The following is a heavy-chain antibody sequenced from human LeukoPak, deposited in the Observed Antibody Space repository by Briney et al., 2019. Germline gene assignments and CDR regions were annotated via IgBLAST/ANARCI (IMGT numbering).Heavy chain of an antibody. CDR1: GGSISSGGYY. D-gene: IGHD5-12*01. V-gene: IGHV4-30-2*01. J-gene: IGHJ4*02. CDR2: IYHSGST. CDR3: ARARETVAIDY. Sequence: KTSQTLSLTCTVSGGSISSGGYYWSWIRQPPGKGLEWIGYIYHSGSTYYNPSLKSRVTISVDRSKNQFSLKLSSVTAADTAVYYCARARETVAIDYWGQGTLVAVSS.